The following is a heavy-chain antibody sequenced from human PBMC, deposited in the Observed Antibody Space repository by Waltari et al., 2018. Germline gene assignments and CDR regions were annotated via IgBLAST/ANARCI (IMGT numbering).Heavy chain of an antibody. J-gene: IGHJ4*02. V-gene: IGHV3-7*01. Sequence: EVLLVESGGDLVQPGGSLRLSCATSGISFSQYWMSWVRQSPGKGVEWVATIKDDWTDKYDVDSVKGRFTVSRDNAKSSLYLQMNSLRVEDTAIYYCARDQADGTIAYFEYWGQGTLVTVSS. CDR3: ARDQADGTIAYFEY. CDR1: GISFSQYW. D-gene: IGHD6-13*01. CDR2: IKDDWTDK.